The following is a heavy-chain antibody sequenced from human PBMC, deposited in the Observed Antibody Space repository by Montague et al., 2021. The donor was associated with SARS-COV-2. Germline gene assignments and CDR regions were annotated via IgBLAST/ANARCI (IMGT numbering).Heavy chain of an antibody. J-gene: IGHJ6*03. V-gene: IGHV4-34*01. CDR1: GTSFSGYY. CDR3: ARLRDGVVPSPILGVGPYYFYYYMDV. D-gene: IGHD3-10*01. CDR2: INHGGST. Sequence: SETLSLTCAVHGTSFSGYYWNWIRQPPGKGLEWIGEINHGGSTKYSPSLKSRLTISADTSKNQFSLKLTSVAAADTAVYYCARLRDGVVPSPILGVGPYYFYYYMDVWGRGTTATVSS.